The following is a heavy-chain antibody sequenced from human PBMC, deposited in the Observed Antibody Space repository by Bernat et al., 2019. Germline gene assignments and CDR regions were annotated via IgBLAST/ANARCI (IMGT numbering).Heavy chain of an antibody. Sequence: EVQLVESGGGVVQPGGSLRLSCAASGFTFDDYAIHWVRQAPGKGLECVSLISWDGGSTYYADSVKGRFTISRDNSKNSLYLQMNSLRTEDTALYYCAKDLYYDSSGYHAFDIWGQGTMVTVSS. J-gene: IGHJ3*02. V-gene: IGHV3-43*02. CDR2: ISWDGGST. CDR1: GFTFDDYA. D-gene: IGHD3-22*01. CDR3: AKDLYYDSSGYHAFDI.